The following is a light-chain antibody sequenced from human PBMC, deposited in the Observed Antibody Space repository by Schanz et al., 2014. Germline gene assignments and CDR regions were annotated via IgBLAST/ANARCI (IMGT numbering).Light chain of an antibody. CDR2: GAS. CDR1: QGITNY. J-gene: IGKJ2*01. CDR3: QKYDSPPDT. Sequence: GDRVTITCRTSQGITNYLAWYQQKPGKVPKLLIYGASTLQSGVPPRFSGSGSGTDFTLTISGLQPEDAATYYCQKYDSPPDTFGQGTRLEIK. V-gene: IGKV1-27*01.